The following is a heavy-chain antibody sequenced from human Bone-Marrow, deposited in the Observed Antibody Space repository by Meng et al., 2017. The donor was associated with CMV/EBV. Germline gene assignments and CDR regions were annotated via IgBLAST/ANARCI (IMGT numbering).Heavy chain of an antibody. V-gene: IGHV3-7*03. CDR2: IKQGGSEK. CDR3: AREGVVGYCSSTSCYSRYYGMDV. Sequence: GESLKISCAVSGFNFSSYWMSWVRQAPGKGLEWVANIKQGGSEKYYVDPVKGRFTISRDNSKNTLYLQINSLRAEDTAVYYSAREGVVGYCSSTSCYSRYYGMDVWGQGTTVTVSS. CDR1: GFNFSSYW. D-gene: IGHD2-2*02. J-gene: IGHJ6*02.